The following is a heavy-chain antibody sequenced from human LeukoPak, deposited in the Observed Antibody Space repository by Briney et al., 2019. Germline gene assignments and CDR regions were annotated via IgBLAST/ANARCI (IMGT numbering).Heavy chain of an antibody. CDR3: ARGPPNWGYDY. J-gene: IGHJ4*02. CDR2: MSPNSGGT. CDR1: GYTFTSYD. Sequence: ASVKVSCKASGYTFTSYDFNWMRQATGQRPEWMGWMSPNSGGTGYAQKFQDRVTMTRNTSISTAYMELSSLRPDDTAVYYCARGPPNWGYDYWGPGTLVTVSS. V-gene: IGHV1-8*01. D-gene: IGHD7-27*01.